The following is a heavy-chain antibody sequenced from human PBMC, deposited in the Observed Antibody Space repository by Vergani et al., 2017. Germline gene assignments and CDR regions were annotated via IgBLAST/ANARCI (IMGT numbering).Heavy chain of an antibody. V-gene: IGHV1-18*04. J-gene: IGHJ6*02. D-gene: IGHD2-2*01. CDR2: ISAYNGNT. CDR1: GYTFTSHG. Sequence: QVQLVQSGAEVKKPGASVKVSCKASGYTFTSHGISWVRQAPGQGLEWMGWISAYNGNTNYAQQLQGRVTMTTDTSTSTASMELMSLSSDDTAVYYCARAPDIVVVPAVPYYFYYYGMDVWGQGTTVTVSS. CDR3: ARAPDIVVVPAVPYYFYYYGMDV.